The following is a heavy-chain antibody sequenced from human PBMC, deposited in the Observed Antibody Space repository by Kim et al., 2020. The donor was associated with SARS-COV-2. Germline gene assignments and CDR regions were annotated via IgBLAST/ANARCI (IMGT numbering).Heavy chain of an antibody. J-gene: IGHJ2*01. CDR1: GGSISSYY. CDR3: ARGVLTGPYWYFDL. CDR2: IYYSGST. Sequence: SETLSLTCTVSGGSISSYYWSWIRQPPGKGLEWIGYIYYSGSTNYNPSLKSRVTISVDTSKNQFSLKLSSVTAADTAVYYCARGVLTGPYWYFDLWGRGTLVTVSS. D-gene: IGHD3-9*01. V-gene: IGHV4-59*01.